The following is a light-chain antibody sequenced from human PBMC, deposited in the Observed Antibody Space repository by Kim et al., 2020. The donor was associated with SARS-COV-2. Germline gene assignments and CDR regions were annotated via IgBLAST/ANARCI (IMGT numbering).Light chain of an antibody. CDR3: QQRSTWPV. CDR2: DTS. J-gene: IGKJ4*01. V-gene: IGKV3-11*01. Sequence: SLSPGERATLSCRASQTVSSHFAWYQQKPGQAPRLLIYDTSDRATGIPARFSGSGSGTDFTLTISSLEPEDFVVYYCQQRSTWPVFGGGTKVDIK. CDR1: QTVSSH.